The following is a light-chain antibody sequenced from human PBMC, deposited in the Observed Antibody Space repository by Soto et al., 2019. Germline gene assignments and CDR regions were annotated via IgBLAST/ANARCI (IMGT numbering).Light chain of an antibody. CDR1: QSISSY. CDR2: SAS. V-gene: IGKV1-39*01. CDR3: QQSYSTPIT. J-gene: IGKJ5*01. Sequence: DIQRTKSTSSLSASVGDRVTITCRASQSISSYLNWYQQKPGKAPKLLIYSASSLQSGVPSRFSGSGSGTDFTLTISSLQPEDFATYYCQQSYSTPITFGQGTRLEI.